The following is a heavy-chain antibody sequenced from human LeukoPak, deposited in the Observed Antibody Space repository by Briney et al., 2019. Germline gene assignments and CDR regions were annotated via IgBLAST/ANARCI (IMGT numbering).Heavy chain of an antibody. V-gene: IGHV1-2*02. CDR1: GYTFTGYY. CDR3: AAITYYYYGMDV. D-gene: IGHD1-14*01. CDR2: INPNSGGT. J-gene: IGHJ6*02. Sequence: ASVKVSCRASGYTFTGYYMHWVRQAPGQGLEWMGWINPNSGGTNYAQKFQGRVTMTRDTSISTAYMELSRLRSDDTAVYYCAAITYYYYGMDVWGQGTTVTVSS.